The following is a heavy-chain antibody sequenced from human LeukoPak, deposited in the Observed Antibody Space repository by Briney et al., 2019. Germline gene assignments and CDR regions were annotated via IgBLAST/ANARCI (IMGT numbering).Heavy chain of an antibody. CDR2: IYYSGST. Sequence: SETLSLTCTVSGGSVSSANYYWTWIRQPPGKGLEWIGYIYYSGSTNYNPSLKSRVTISVDTSKNQFSLKLSSVTAADTAVYYCASDDYYGSGSYAANWGQGTLVTVSS. V-gene: IGHV4-61*01. CDR3: ASDDYYGSGSYAAN. D-gene: IGHD3-10*01. J-gene: IGHJ4*02. CDR1: GGSVSSANYY.